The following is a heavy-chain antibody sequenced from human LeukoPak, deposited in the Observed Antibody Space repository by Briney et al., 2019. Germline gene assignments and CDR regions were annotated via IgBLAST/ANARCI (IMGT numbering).Heavy chain of an antibody. CDR2: ISSSSSTI. CDR1: GFTFRSYS. J-gene: IGHJ6*02. CDR3: PREGDIVLVPAAGTNPYVIYYYYGMDV. Sequence: GGSLRLSCAASGFTFRSYSMNWVRQAPGKGLEWVSYISSSSSTIYYADSVKGRFTISRDNAKNSLYLQMNSLRDEDTAMYYCPREGDIVLVPAAGTNPYVIYYYYGMDVWGQGTMVTVSS. V-gene: IGHV3-48*02. D-gene: IGHD2-2*01.